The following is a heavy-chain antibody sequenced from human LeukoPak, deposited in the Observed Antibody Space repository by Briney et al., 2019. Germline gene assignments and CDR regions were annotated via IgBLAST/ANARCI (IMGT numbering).Heavy chain of an antibody. CDR1: GGSISSGGYY. CDR2: IYYSGST. Sequence: SQTLSLTCTVSGGSISSGGYYWSWIRQHPGKGLEWIGYIYYSGSTYYNPSLKSRVTISVDTSKNRFSLKLSSVTAADTAVYYCAREKTYYDILTGYYIGDAFDIWGQGTMVTVSS. J-gene: IGHJ3*02. V-gene: IGHV4-31*03. D-gene: IGHD3-9*01. CDR3: AREKTYYDILTGYYIGDAFDI.